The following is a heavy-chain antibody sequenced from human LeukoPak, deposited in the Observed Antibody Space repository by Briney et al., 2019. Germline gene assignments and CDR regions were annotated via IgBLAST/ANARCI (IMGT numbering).Heavy chain of an antibody. J-gene: IGHJ4*02. CDR2: IHDTGSS. V-gene: IGHV4-59*07. Sequence: PSDPLSLTCSFSIGSHSSHYWSGIRHPRGEGRELLGHIHDTGSSFYNPSLRGRVTISLDTYNNQFSLKLTSMTAAETAVYYCARFSSGCSTSSYYLTYWGQGTLVTVS. D-gene: IGHD2-2*01. CDR1: IGSHSSHY. CDR3: ARFSSGCSTSSYYLTY.